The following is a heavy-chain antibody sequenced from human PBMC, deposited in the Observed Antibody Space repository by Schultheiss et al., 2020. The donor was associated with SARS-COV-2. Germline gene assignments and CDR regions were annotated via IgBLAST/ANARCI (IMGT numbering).Heavy chain of an antibody. CDR1: GYTFTGYY. J-gene: IGHJ6*02. V-gene: IGHV1-46*01. D-gene: IGHD2-2*01. CDR2: INPSGGST. CDR3: ARDIVVVPAAHYYGMDV. Sequence: ASVKVSCKASGYTFTGYYMHWVRQAPGQGLEWMGIINPSGGSTSYAQKFQGRVTMTRDTSTSTVYMELSSLRSEDTAVYYCARDIVVVPAAHYYGMDVWGQGTTVTVSS.